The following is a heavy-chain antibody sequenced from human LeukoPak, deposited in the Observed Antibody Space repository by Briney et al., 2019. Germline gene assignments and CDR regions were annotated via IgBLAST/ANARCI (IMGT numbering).Heavy chain of an antibody. Sequence: PSETLSLTCTVSGGSISSYYWSWIRQPPGKGLEWIGYIYYSGSTNYNPSLKSRVTISVDTSKNQFSLKLSSVTAADTAVYYCARVLGVDSRVDYWGQGTLVTVSS. V-gene: IGHV4-59*01. CDR1: GGSISSYY. CDR3: ARVLGVDSRVDY. D-gene: IGHD3-22*01. CDR2: IYYSGST. J-gene: IGHJ4*02.